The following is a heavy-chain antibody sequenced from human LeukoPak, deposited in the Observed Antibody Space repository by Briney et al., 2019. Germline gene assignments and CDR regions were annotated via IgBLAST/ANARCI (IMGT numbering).Heavy chain of an antibody. V-gene: IGHV1-24*01. CDR3: ATSSSWSDFDY. D-gene: IGHD6-13*01. J-gene: IGHJ4*02. CDR2: FDPEDGET. Sequence: ASVKVSCKVSGYTSSVLSMQWVRQAPGKGLEWMGGFDPEDGETIYAQKFQGRVTMTEDTSTDTAYMELSSLRSEDTAVYYCATSSSWSDFDYWGQGTLVTVSS. CDR1: GYTSSVLS.